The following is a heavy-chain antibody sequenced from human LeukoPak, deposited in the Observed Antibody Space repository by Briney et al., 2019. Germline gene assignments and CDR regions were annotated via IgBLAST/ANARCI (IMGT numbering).Heavy chain of an antibody. Sequence: GGSLRLSCAASGFTFSSYSMNWVRQAPGKGLEWVSSISSSSSYIYYADSVKGRFTISRDNAKNSLYLQMNSLRAEDTAVYYCPREASGSLLSTDYMDVWGKGTTVTVSS. CDR1: GFTFSSYS. V-gene: IGHV3-21*01. J-gene: IGHJ6*03. CDR3: PREASGSLLSTDYMDV. CDR2: ISSSSSYI. D-gene: IGHD1-26*01.